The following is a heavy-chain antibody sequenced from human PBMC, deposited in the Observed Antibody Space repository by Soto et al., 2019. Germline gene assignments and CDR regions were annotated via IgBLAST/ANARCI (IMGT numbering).Heavy chain of an antibody. Sequence: QVRLVQSGADVQRPGASMNISCQASGYQFTGSYLHWVRRAPGHGLQWIGMINPDTGSTTYAETFQERVTMTTAKSAGTVFLGLGRLTSDDTATYSCARQYCSGTSCYWYFDFWGQGTFVSVSS. CDR2: INPDTGST. V-gene: IGHV1-2*02. CDR1: GYQFTGSY. CDR3: ARQYCSGTSCYWYFDF. J-gene: IGHJ4*02. D-gene: IGHD2-2*01.